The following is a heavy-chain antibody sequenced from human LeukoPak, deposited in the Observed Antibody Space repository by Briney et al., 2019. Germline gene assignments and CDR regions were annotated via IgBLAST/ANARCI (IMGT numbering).Heavy chain of an antibody. V-gene: IGHV3-9*01. CDR1: GFTFSSYS. D-gene: IGHD3-22*01. Sequence: GGSLRLSCAASGFTFSSYSMNWVRQAPGKGLEWVSGISWNSGSIGYADSVKGRFTISRDNAKNSLYLQMNSLRAEDTALYYCAKDAYYDSSGPRPYYFDYWGQGTLVTVSS. CDR3: AKDAYYDSSGPRPYYFDY. CDR2: ISWNSGSI. J-gene: IGHJ4*02.